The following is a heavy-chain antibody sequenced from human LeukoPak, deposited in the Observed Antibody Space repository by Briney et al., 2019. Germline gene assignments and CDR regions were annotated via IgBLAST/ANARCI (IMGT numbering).Heavy chain of an antibody. J-gene: IGHJ4*02. D-gene: IGHD2-2*01. CDR3: AKDPSAYCSSTSCLYFDY. V-gene: IGHV3-30*02. Sequence: GGSLRLSCAASGFTFSSYGMHWVRQAPGKGLEWVAFIRYDGSNKYYADSVQGRFTISRDNSKNTLYLQMNSLRAEDTAVYYCAKDPSAYCSSTSCLYFDYWGQGTLVTVSS. CDR2: IRYDGSNK. CDR1: GFTFSSYG.